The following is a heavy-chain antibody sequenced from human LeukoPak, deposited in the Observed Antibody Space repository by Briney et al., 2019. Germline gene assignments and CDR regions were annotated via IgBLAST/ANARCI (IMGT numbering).Heavy chain of an antibody. Sequence: SETLSLTCAVSGGSISSSNWWSWVRQPPGKGLEWIGEIYHSGSTNYNPSLKSRVTVSVDKSKNQFSLKLSSVTAADTAVYYCAREIAKRDGYNRSALSGVFDYWGQGTLVTVSS. CDR3: AREIAKRDGYNRSALSGVFDY. J-gene: IGHJ4*02. CDR1: GGSISSSNW. V-gene: IGHV4-4*02. D-gene: IGHD5-24*01. CDR2: IYHSGST.